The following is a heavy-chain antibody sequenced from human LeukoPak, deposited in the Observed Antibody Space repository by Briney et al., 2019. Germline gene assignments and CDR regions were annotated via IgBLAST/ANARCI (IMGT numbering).Heavy chain of an antibody. CDR1: GGSISSYY. D-gene: IGHD1/OR15-1a*01. Sequence: SETLSLTCTVSGGSISSYYWSWIRQPPGKGLEWIGYIYYSGSTNYNPSLKSRVTISVDTSKNQFSLKLTPVTAADTAVYYCAREGTVGNMDYWGQGTLVTVSS. CDR3: AREGTVGNMDY. CDR2: IYYSGST. V-gene: IGHV4-59*01. J-gene: IGHJ4*02.